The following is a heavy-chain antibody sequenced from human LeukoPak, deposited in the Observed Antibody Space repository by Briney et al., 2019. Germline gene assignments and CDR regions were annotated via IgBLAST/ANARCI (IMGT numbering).Heavy chain of an antibody. J-gene: IGHJ6*02. V-gene: IGHV1-3*01. CDR3: ASSLPGPYYYYGMAV. CDR2: INAGNGNT. CDR1: GYTFTSYA. D-gene: IGHD3-10*01. Sequence: ASVKVSCKASGYTFTSYAMHWVRQAPGQSLEWVGWINAGNGNTKYSQKFQARVTITRDTSASTAYMELSSLRPEDTAVYYCASSLPGPYYYYGMAVWGQGTTVTVSS.